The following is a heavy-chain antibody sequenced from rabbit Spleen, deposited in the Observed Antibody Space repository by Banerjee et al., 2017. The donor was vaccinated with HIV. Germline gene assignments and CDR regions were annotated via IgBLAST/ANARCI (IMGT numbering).Heavy chain of an antibody. V-gene: IGHV1S45*01. CDR2: INTATGKP. CDR3: AGDLAGVIGWNFSL. CDR1: GFSFSDRDV. J-gene: IGHJ4*01. D-gene: IGHD4-1*01. Sequence: QEQLEESGGGLVKPEGSLTLTCKASGFSFSDRDVMCWVRQAPGKGLEWIACINTATGKPVYASWAKGRFTISRTSSTTVALQMTSLTAADTATYFCAGDLAGVIGWNFSLWGPGTLVTVS.